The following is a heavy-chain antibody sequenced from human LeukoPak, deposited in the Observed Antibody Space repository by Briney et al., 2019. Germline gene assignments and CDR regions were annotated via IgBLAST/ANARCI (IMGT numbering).Heavy chain of an antibody. J-gene: IGHJ4*02. CDR1: GYSFTSYW. CDR2: IYPGDSDT. CDR3: ARINDFWSGYYIYFDY. D-gene: IGHD3-3*01. V-gene: IGHV5-51*01. Sequence: PGESLKISCKGSGYSFTSYWIGWVRQMPGKGLGWMGIIYPGDSDTRYSPSFQGQVTISADKSISTAYLQWSSLKASDTAMYYCARINDFWSGYYIYFDYWGQGTLVTVSS.